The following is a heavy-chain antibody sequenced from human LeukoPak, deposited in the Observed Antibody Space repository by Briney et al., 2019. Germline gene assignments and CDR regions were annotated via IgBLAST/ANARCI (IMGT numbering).Heavy chain of an antibody. J-gene: IGHJ4*02. CDR2: IYTSGST. CDR1: GGSISSYY. Sequence: SETLSLTCTVSGGSISSYYWSWIRRPAGKGLEWIGRIYTSGSTNYNPSLKSRVTMSVDTSKNQFSLKLSSVTAADTAVYYCAREKENDFWSGYAHFDYWGQGTLVTVSS. D-gene: IGHD3-3*01. V-gene: IGHV4-4*07. CDR3: AREKENDFWSGYAHFDY.